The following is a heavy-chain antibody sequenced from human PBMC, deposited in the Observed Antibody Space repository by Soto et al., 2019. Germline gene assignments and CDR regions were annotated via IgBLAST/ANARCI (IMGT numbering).Heavy chain of an antibody. D-gene: IGHD6-13*01. CDR3: ARERYSSSWYWFSY. CDR2: ISAYNGNT. J-gene: IGHJ4*02. V-gene: IGHV1-18*01. Sequence: ASVKVSCKASGYTFTSYGISWVRQAPGQGLEWMGWISAYNGNTNYAQKLQGRVTMTTDTSTSTAYMELRSLRSDDTAVYYCARERYSSSWYWFSYWGQGTLVTVSS. CDR1: GYTFTSYG.